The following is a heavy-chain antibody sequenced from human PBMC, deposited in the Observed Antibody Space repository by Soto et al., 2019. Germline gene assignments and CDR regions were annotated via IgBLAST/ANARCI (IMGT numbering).Heavy chain of an antibody. Sequence: GESLKIACKGSVYSFTSYWIYWMRQMPGKGLECVGIIYPDDSDIRYSPSFHGHVTISADRSSSTAFLQWSSLKASDTAIYYCARSLYCTGSSCYLDNWGRGTRVTVSS. D-gene: IGHD2-8*02. CDR3: ARSLYCTGSSCYLDN. CDR2: IYPDDSDI. CDR1: VYSFTSYW. J-gene: IGHJ4*02. V-gene: IGHV5-51*01.